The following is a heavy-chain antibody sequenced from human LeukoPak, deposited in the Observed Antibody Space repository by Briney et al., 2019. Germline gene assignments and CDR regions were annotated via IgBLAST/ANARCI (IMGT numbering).Heavy chain of an antibody. CDR2: ISAYNGNT. J-gene: IGHJ6*03. CDR1: GYTFTSYG. D-gene: IGHD3-22*01. CDR3: ARVGPNYYDSSGPSYMDV. Sequence: GASVKVSCKASGYTFTSYGISWVRQAPGQGLEWMGWISAYNGNTNYAQKIQGRVTMTTDTSTSTAYMELRSLRSDDTAVYYCARVGPNYYDSSGPSYMDVWGKGTTVTISS. V-gene: IGHV1-18*01.